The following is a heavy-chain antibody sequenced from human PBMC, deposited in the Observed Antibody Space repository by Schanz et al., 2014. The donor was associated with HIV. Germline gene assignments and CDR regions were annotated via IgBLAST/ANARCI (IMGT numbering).Heavy chain of an antibody. J-gene: IGHJ4*02. CDR2: IIPLFGTS. CDR1: GGTFINYA. CDR3: ARDSPVAAGTLDY. V-gene: IGHV1-69*01. D-gene: IGHD6-13*01. Sequence: QVQLGQSGAEVKKPGSSVKVFCRASGGTFINYAFSWVRQAPGQGLEWMGGIIPLFGTSNYAQKFQGRATITADESTSTAYMELSSLRSEDTAVYYCARDSPVAAGTLDYWGQGTLVTVSS.